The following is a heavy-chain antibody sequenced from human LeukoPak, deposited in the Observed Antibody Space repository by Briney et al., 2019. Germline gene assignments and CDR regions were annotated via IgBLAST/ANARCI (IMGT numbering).Heavy chain of an antibody. CDR1: AGSISSSDW. CDR2: IYQTESP. CDR3: ARDPHCSSSRCPFDY. V-gene: IGHV4-4*02. Sequence: SETLSLTRAVSAGSISSSDWWSWVRQPPGKGLEWIGYIYQTESPKYNASLQSRVTLSLDRSKNQFSLKLTSVTAANTAVYYCARDPHCSSSRCPFDYWGQGALVTVSS. D-gene: IGHD2-2*01. J-gene: IGHJ4*02.